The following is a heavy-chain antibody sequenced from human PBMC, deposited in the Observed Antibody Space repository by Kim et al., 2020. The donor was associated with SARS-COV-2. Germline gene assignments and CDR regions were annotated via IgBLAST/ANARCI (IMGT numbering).Heavy chain of an antibody. CDR2: IYYSGST. CDR3: ARQGNYDFWSGYSNYYYYYGMDV. D-gene: IGHD3-3*01. CDR1: GGSISSSSYY. J-gene: IGHJ6*02. Sequence: SETLSLTCTVSGGSISSSSYYWGWIRQPPGKGLEWIGSIYYSGSTYYNPSLKSRVTISVDTSKNQFSLKLSSVTAADTAVYYCARQGNYDFWSGYSNYYYYYGMDVWGQRTTVTVSS. V-gene: IGHV4-39*01.